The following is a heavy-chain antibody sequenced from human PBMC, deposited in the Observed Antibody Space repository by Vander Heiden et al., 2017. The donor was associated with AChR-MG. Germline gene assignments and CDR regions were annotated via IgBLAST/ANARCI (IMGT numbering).Heavy chain of an antibody. Sequence: QVQLVESGGGVVQPGRSLRLPCAASGFTFSSYGMHWVRQAPGKGLEWVAVISYDGSNKYYADSVKGRFTISRDNSKNTLYLQMNSLRAEDTAVYYCAKVGCSGGSCYELDYWGQGTLVTVSS. J-gene: IGHJ4*02. CDR2: ISYDGSNK. CDR3: AKVGCSGGSCYELDY. CDR1: GFTFSSYG. D-gene: IGHD2-15*01. V-gene: IGHV3-30*18.